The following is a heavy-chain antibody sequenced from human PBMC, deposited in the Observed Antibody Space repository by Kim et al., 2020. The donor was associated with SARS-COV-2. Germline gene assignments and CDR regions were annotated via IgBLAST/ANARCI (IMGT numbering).Heavy chain of an antibody. CDR2: STT. J-gene: IGHJ4*02. CDR3: ARDLSGAADY. V-gene: IGHV3-74*01. Sequence: STTNYADSVRGRFTIAQDNAENTLFLQMNSLTAEDTAVYYCARDLSGAADYWGQGTLVTVSS. D-gene: IGHD3-10*01.